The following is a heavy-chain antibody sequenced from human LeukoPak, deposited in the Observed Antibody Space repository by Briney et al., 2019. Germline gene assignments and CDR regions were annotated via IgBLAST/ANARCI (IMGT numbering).Heavy chain of an antibody. CDR2: IYSSGST. V-gene: IGHV4-31*03. J-gene: IGHJ4*02. Sequence: SETLSLTCTVSGGSISSGGYYWSWIRQHPGKGLEWIGYIYSSGSTYYNRSLKSRVTISVDTSKNQFSLKLSSVTAADTAVYYCARQLGDYGDYLDYGGQGTLVTVSS. CDR1: GGSISSGGYY. D-gene: IGHD4-17*01. CDR3: ARQLGDYGDYLDY.